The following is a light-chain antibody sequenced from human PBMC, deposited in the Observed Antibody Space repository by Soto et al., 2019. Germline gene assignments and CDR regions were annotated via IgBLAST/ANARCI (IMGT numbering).Light chain of an antibody. CDR1: QSVSSY. J-gene: IGKJ2*01. CDR2: DAS. Sequence: EIVLTQSPATLSLSPGERDTLSCRASQSVSSYLAWYQQKPGQAPMLLIYDASNRATGIPARFSGSGSGTDFTLTISSLEPEDFAVYYCQQRSNWPPYTFGQGTKLEIK. V-gene: IGKV3-11*01. CDR3: QQRSNWPPYT.